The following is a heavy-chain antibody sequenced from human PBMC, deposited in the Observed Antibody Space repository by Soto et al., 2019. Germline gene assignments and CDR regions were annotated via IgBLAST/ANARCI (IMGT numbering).Heavy chain of an antibody. Sequence: QVHLVQSGGEVKKPGASVKISCQTSGYTFSNYGITWVRQAPGQGLEWVGWVNGDSGNINYAQNMEGRVTMTTDASTATADMELRNLRSDDTATYYCARGTGLNDGSDLWGQGTVVSVSS. CDR2: VNGDSGNI. V-gene: IGHV1-18*01. CDR3: ARGTGLNDGSDL. J-gene: IGHJ3*01. CDR1: GYTFSNYG.